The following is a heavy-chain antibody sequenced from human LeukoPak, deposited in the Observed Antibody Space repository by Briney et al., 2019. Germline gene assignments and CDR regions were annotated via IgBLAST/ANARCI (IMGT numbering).Heavy chain of an antibody. V-gene: IGHV3-15*01. CDR2: IKSKTDGGTT. Sequence: PGGSLRLSCAASGFTFSNAWMSWVRKAPGKGLEWVGRIKSKTDGGTTDYAAPVKGRFTISSDDSKNTLYLQMDSLKNEDTAVYYCTTDMTYYYDSSGYPDLDYFDYWGQGTLVTVSS. D-gene: IGHD3-22*01. J-gene: IGHJ4*02. CDR3: TTDMTYYYDSSGYPDLDYFDY. CDR1: GFTFSNAW.